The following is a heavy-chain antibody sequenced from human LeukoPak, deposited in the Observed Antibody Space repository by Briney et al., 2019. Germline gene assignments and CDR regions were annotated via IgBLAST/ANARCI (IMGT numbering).Heavy chain of an antibody. V-gene: IGHV1-3*01. J-gene: IGHJ3*02. CDR3: AILQRLTDYYKSAFDI. Sequence: ASVKVSCKASGYTFTAYAIHWVRQAPGQRLESMGWINAGNGDTKYSQEFQGRVTISRDTSANTAYMELSSLRSEDTAVYYCAILQRLTDYYKSAFDIWGRGTMVTVSS. CDR2: INAGNGDT. D-gene: IGHD3-9*01. CDR1: GYTFTAYA.